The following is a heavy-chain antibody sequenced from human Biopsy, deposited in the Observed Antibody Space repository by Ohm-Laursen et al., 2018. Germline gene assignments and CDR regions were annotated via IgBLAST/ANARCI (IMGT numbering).Heavy chain of an antibody. J-gene: IGHJ6*02. D-gene: IGHD3-22*01. V-gene: IGHV4-34*01. CDR3: VRGVDYYDPYHYYALDV. CDR2: INHSGRT. Sequence: SQTLSLTCAVYGESFNGYYWSWIRQTPRKGLEWIGEINHSGRTNYNPPLKSRVTISVDTSKNQFSLKVRSVTAADTAVYYCVRGVDYYDPYHYYALDVWGQGTTVTVSS. CDR1: GESFNGYY.